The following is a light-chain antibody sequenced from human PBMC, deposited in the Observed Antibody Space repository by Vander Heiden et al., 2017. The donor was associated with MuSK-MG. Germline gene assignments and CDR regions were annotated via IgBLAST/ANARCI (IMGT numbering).Light chain of an antibody. CDR2: DVS. V-gene: IGLV2-14*03. J-gene: IGLJ2*01. Sequence: GLARPASVSGSPGQSITISCTGTSSDVGGYNYVSWYQHHPGKAPKLMIYDVSNRPSGVSNRFSGSKSGNTASLTISGLQAEDDADYYCSSYTSSSTVVFGGGTKLTVL. CDR3: SSYTSSSTVV. CDR1: SSDVGGYNY.